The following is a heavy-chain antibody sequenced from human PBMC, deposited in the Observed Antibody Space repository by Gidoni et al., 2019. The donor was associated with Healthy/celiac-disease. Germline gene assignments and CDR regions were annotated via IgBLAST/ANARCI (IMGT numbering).Heavy chain of an antibody. D-gene: IGHD2-2*01. V-gene: IGHV3-21*02. CDR3: AREPREGDITVVVPAKGMDV. CDR2: ISSSSSYI. Sequence: ELQLMESGGGLVKPGGSLRRSCAASGFTCRSYSRNWVRQAPGKGLEWVSSISSSSSYIDYADSVKGRFTISRDNAKNSLSLQMNSLRAEDTAVYYCAREPREGDITVVVPAKGMDVWGQGTTVTVSS. J-gene: IGHJ6*02. CDR1: GFTCRSYS.